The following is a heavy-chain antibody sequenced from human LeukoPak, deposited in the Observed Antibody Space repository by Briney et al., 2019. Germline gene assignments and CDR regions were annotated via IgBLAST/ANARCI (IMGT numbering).Heavy chain of an antibody. J-gene: IGHJ4*02. D-gene: IGHD3-22*01. V-gene: IGHV1-69*01. CDR3: ARDSRYDSSEGY. CDR2: IIPSFGTA. Sequence: SVKVSCKASGGTFSSYAISWVRQAPGQGLEWMGGIIPSFGTANYAQKFQGRVTITADESTSTAYMELSSLRSEDTAVYYCARDSRYDSSEGYWGQGTLVTVSS. CDR1: GGTFSSYA.